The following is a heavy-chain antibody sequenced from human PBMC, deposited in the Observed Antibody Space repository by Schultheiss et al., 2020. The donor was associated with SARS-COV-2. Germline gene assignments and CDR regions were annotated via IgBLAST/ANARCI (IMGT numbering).Heavy chain of an antibody. CDR2: INSNGGST. Sequence: GGSLRLSCVASGFTFSNYWMHWARQVPGKGLVWVSRINSNGGSTSYADSVKGRFTISRDNSKNTLYLQMNSLRAEDTAVYYCARAPYGDYLNWYFDLWGRGTLVTVSS. D-gene: IGHD4-17*01. V-gene: IGHV3-74*01. CDR1: GFTFSNYW. CDR3: ARAPYGDYLNWYFDL. J-gene: IGHJ2*01.